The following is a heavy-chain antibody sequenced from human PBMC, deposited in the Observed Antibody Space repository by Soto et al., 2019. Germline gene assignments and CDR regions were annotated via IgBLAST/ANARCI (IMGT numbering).Heavy chain of an antibody. CDR3: AKDASSESSGYYYLPSGIDV. J-gene: IGHJ6*02. CDR1: GFSFSNFA. V-gene: IGHV3-23*01. CDR2: VDYSGTYT. D-gene: IGHD3-22*01. Sequence: GSLRLSCAASGFSFSNFAMNWVRQPPGKGLEWVSSVDYSGTYTFYAASVKGRFTISRDNSKNMLYLQMNSLRAEDTAVYYCAKDASSESSGYYYLPSGIDVWGQRTTVIVSS.